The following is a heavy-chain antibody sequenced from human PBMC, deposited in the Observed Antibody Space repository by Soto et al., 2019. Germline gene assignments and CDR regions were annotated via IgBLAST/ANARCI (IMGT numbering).Heavy chain of an antibody. D-gene: IGHD3-16*02. V-gene: IGHV3-7*01. CDR3: ARDAVITFGGVIAPALDY. CDR1: GFTFSSYW. Sequence: GGSLRLSXAASGFTFSSYWMSWVRQAPGKGLEWVANIKQDGSEKYYVDSVKGRFTISRDNAKNSLYLQMNSLRAEDTAVYYCARDAVITFGGVIAPALDYWGQGTLVTVSS. J-gene: IGHJ4*02. CDR2: IKQDGSEK.